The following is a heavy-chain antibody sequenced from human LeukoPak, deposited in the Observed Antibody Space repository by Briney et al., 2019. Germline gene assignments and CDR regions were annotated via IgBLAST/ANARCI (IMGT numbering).Heavy chain of an antibody. CDR3: AKRETRGGYIYLKG. CDR1: GFTFSNYG. V-gene: IGHV3-30*18. Sequence: PARSLRLSCAASGFTFSNYGMHWVRQAPGKGLVWVAVISYDGSHTYYADSVKGRFTISRDNSKNTLYLQLNSLSAADTGVYFCAKRETRGGYIYLKGWGQGTLVSASS. CDR2: ISYDGSHT. D-gene: IGHD5-24*01. J-gene: IGHJ4*02.